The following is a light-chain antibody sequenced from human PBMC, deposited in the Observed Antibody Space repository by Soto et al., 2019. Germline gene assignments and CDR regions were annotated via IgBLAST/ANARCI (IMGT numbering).Light chain of an antibody. V-gene: IGLV2-11*01. CDR1: SSDVSGYNY. Sequence: QSALTQPRSVSGSPGQSVTISCTGTSSDVSGYNYVSWYQQHPGKAPKLMIYDVSKRPSGVSNRFSGSKSGDTASLTISGLQAEDEADYYCSSYTTRTTLYVFGTGTKVTVL. CDR3: SSYTTRTTLYV. J-gene: IGLJ1*01. CDR2: DVS.